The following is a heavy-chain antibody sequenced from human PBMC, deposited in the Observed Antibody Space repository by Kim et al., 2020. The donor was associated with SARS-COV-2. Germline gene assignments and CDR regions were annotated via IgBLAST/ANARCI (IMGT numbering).Heavy chain of an antibody. J-gene: IGHJ4*02. CDR3: ARRSYIVVVPAALDY. V-gene: IGHV4-34*01. CDR1: GGSFSGYY. Sequence: SETLSLTCAVYGGSFSGYYWSWIRQPPGKGLEWIGEINHSGSTNYNPSLKSRVTISVDTSKNQFSLKLSSVTAAVTAVYYCARRSYIVVVPAALDYWGQGTLVTVSS. CDR2: INHSGST. D-gene: IGHD2-2*01.